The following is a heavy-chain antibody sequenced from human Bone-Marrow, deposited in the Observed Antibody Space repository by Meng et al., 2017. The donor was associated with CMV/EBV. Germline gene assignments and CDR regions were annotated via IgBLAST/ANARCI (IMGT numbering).Heavy chain of an antibody. CDR2: INHRGDT. D-gene: IGHD3-3*01. V-gene: IGHV4-34*01. CDR1: GTSFSDFS. CDR3: ASGVDFWSGYFGYYGMDV. Sequence: SETLCLTCAVYGTSFSDFSWTWIRQPPGKGLEWIGQINHRGDTNFNPSLKSRLSMSVDTSKNQFSLKLSSVTAADTAVYYCASGVDFWSGYFGYYGMDVWGQGTTVTVSS. J-gene: IGHJ6*01.